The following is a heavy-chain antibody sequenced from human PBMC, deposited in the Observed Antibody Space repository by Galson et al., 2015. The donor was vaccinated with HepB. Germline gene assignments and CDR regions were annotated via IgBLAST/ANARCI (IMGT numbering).Heavy chain of an antibody. CDR1: GVNLPTYG. CDR2: ISPYSRDT. J-gene: IGHJ4*02. D-gene: IGHD3-10*01. V-gene: IGHV1-18*04. Sequence: SVKVSCKASGVNLPTYGITWIRQAPGQGLEWMAWISPYSRDTNFAQNFQGRVSVTTDTSTSTVFMELTSLTSGDSAVYYCARGRRAGSGNFFGTGGALDNWDQGTLVIVSS. CDR3: ARGRRAGSGNFFGTGGALDN.